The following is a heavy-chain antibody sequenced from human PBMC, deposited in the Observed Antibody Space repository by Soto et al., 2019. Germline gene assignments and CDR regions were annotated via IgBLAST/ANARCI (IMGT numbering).Heavy chain of an antibody. Sequence: PGGSLRLSCAASGFTFSSYAMSWVRQAPGKGLEWVSAISGSGGSTYYADSVKGRFTISRDNSKNTLYLQMNSLRAEDTAVYYFAKGVLLWFGESPLYYYGMDVWGQGTTVTVSS. J-gene: IGHJ6*02. V-gene: IGHV3-23*01. CDR1: GFTFSSYA. CDR3: AKGVLLWFGESPLYYYGMDV. CDR2: ISGSGGST. D-gene: IGHD3-10*01.